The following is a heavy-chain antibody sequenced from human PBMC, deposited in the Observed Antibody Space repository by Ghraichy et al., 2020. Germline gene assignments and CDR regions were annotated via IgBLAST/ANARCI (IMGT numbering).Heavy chain of an antibody. CDR3: ARVTDYYYYYMDV. Sequence: GGSLRLSCAASGFTVSSNYMSWVRQAPGKGLEWVSVIYSGGSTYYADSVKGRFTISRDNSKNTLYLQMNSLRAEDTAVYYCARVTDYYYYYMDVWGKGTTVTVSS. CDR1: GFTVSSNY. J-gene: IGHJ6*03. CDR2: IYSGGST. V-gene: IGHV3-53*01.